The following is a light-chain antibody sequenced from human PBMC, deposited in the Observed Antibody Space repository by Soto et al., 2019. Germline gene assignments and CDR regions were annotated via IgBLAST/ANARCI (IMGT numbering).Light chain of an antibody. V-gene: IGLV2-14*03. J-gene: IGLJ1*01. CDR1: SSDVGNYKY. Sequence: QSALTQPTSVSGSPGQSIIISCTGTSSDVGNYKYVSWYQHHPGTAPKLMICDVSDRPSGVSNRFSGSKSGSTASLTISGLQAEDEADYYCSSYTSGSTPWVFGTGTKVTVL. CDR3: SSYTSGSTPWV. CDR2: DVS.